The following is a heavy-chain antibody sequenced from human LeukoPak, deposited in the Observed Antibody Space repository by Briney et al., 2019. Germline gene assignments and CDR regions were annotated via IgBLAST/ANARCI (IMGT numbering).Heavy chain of an antibody. CDR3: ARRFVGYGYFDY. Sequence: GGSLRLSCAASGFTFSSYAMSWVRQAPGKGLEWVSTITADGVTTSYADSVKGRLTISRDSSTNTLFLQMNSLRAEDTAVYYCARRFVGYGYFDYWGQGTLVTVSS. J-gene: IGHJ4*02. CDR2: ITADGVTT. V-gene: IGHV3-23*01. D-gene: IGHD3-22*01. CDR1: GFTFSSYA.